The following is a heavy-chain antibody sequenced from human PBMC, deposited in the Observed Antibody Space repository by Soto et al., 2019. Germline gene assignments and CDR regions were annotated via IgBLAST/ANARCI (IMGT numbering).Heavy chain of an antibody. CDR3: ARLNRADAFDI. J-gene: IGHJ3*02. CDR1: GGTFSSYA. V-gene: IGHV1-69*06. Sequence: GASVKVSCKASGGTFSSYAISWVRQAPGQGLEWMGGIIPIFGTANYAQKFQGRVTITADKSTSTAYMELSSLRSEDTAVYYCARLNRADAFDIWGQGTMGTVS. CDR2: IIPIFGTA.